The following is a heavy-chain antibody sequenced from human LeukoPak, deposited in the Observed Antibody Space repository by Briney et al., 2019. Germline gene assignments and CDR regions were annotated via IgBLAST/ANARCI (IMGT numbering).Heavy chain of an antibody. CDR3: ARGEVATILYYFDY. CDR2: VNHSGST. Sequence: SETLSLTCAVYGGSFSGYYWSWIRQPPGKGLEWIGEVNHSGSTNYNPSLKSRVTISVDTSKNQFSLKLSSVTAADTAVYYCARGEVATILYYFDYWGQGTLVTVSS. D-gene: IGHD5-12*01. J-gene: IGHJ4*02. V-gene: IGHV4-34*01. CDR1: GGSFSGYY.